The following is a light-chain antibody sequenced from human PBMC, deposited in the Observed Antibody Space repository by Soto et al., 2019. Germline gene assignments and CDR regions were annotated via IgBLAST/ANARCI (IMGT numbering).Light chain of an antibody. V-gene: IGKV3-11*01. CDR1: QGLGDY. Sequence: ELVLTQSPATLSLSPGERATLSCRISQGLGDYLAWYQQKPGQAPRLLIYDASNRATGIPARFSGSGSGTDFTLTINSLEPEDFAVYYCQQRGTFGQGTKVEIK. J-gene: IGKJ2*01. CDR3: QQRGT. CDR2: DAS.